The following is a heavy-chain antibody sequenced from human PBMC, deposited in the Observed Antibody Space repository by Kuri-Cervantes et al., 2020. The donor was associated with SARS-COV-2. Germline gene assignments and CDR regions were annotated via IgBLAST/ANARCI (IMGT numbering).Heavy chain of an antibody. CDR1: GFTFSDYY. V-gene: IGHV3-11*01. CDR3: ARDLLNYYDSSGYGY. Sequence: GESLKISCAASGFTFSDYYMSWIRQAPGKGLEWVSYISSSGSTIYYADSVKGRFTISRGNAKNSLYLQMNSLRAEDTAVYYCARDLLNYYDSSGYGYWGQETLVTVSS. D-gene: IGHD3-22*01. J-gene: IGHJ4*02. CDR2: ISSSGSTI.